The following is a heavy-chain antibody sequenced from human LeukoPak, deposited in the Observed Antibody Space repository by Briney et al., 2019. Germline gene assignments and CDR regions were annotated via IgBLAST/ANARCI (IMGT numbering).Heavy chain of an antibody. CDR2: INPGNGFT. V-gene: IGHV1-46*01. Sequence: ASVKVSCKASGYTLTSYYMHWVRQAPGQGLEWMVIINPGNGFTSYAQKFQDRVTMTRDTSTSTVYMELSSLRSEDTAVYFCTRTDTDYGDYGLAFDIWGQGTMVTFSS. J-gene: IGHJ3*02. CDR3: TRTDTDYGDYGLAFDI. D-gene: IGHD4-17*01. CDR1: GYTLTSYY.